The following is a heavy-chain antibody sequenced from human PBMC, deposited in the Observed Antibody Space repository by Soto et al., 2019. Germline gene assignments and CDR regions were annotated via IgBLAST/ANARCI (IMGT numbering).Heavy chain of an antibody. CDR3: ARGPYCTNGVCRHYHYGMDV. Sequence: ASVKVSCKASGYTFTGYYMHWVRQAPGQGLEWMGWINPNSGGTNYAQTFQGWVTMTRDTSISTAYMELSRLRSDDTAVYYCARGPYCTNGVCRHYHYGMDVWGQGTTVTVSS. V-gene: IGHV1-2*04. D-gene: IGHD2-8*01. CDR1: GYTFTGYY. J-gene: IGHJ6*02. CDR2: INPNSGGT.